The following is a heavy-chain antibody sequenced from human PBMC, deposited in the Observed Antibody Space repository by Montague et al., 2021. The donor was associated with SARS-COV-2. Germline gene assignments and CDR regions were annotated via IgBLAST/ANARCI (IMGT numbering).Heavy chain of an antibody. J-gene: IGHJ4*02. CDR3: ARDVRYYYDQ. Sequence: SETLSLTCSVSGGSMSSYHWVWIRQPPGKGLEWIGYVSYRGSTNXNLSLKSRVTISLDTSKNRSSLRVTSVTAADTAVYYCARDVRYYYDQWGQGILVTVSS. CDR1: GGSMSSYH. D-gene: IGHD3-10*01. CDR2: VSYRGST. V-gene: IGHV4-59*01.